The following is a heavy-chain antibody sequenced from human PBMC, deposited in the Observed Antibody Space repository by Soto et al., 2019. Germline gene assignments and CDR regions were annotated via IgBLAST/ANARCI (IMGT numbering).Heavy chain of an antibody. Sequence: DVQLVESGGGLVRPGGSLRLSCAASTSTFSHAWMYWVRQAPGQGLEWVGRIKSKPDGGTTAYAAPVTGRFTISRDDSKNTLYLQMNSLRAEDTAIYYCARAPQVTTFHYGMDVSDQGTTVTVSS. CDR2: IKSKPDGGTT. J-gene: IGHJ6*02. CDR3: ARAPQVTTFHYGMDV. D-gene: IGHD2-21*02. V-gene: IGHV3-15*07. CDR1: TSTFSHAW.